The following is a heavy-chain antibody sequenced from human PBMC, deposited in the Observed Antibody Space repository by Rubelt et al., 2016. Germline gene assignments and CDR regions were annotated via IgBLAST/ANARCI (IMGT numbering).Heavy chain of an antibody. CDR3: ARLMDSSGWTPNFDY. CDR2: IWYDGNNK. J-gene: IGHJ4*02. Sequence: QVQVVESGGGVVQPGRSLRLPCTASGFTFSNYGMHWFRQAPGKGLEWVADIWYDGNNKYYADYVKGRFPLPKDNSKNKLNMKMNSLRAEDTAVYYCARLMDSSGWTPNFDYWGQGTLVTVSS. D-gene: IGHD6-19*01. V-gene: IGHV3-33*01. CDR1: GFTFSNYG.